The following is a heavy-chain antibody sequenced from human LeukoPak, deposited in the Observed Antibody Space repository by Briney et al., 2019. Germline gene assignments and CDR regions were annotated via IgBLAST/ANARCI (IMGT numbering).Heavy chain of an antibody. CDR3: ARGGYRFKAFDI. CDR1: GGSISSYY. V-gene: IGHV4-59*01. D-gene: IGHD4-4*01. CDR2: IYYSGST. J-gene: IGHJ3*02. Sequence: SETLSLTCTVSGGSISSYYWSWIRQPPGKGLEWIGYIYYSGSTNYNPSLKSRVTISVDTSKNQFSLKLSSVTAADTAVYYCARGGYRFKAFDIWGQGTMVTVSS.